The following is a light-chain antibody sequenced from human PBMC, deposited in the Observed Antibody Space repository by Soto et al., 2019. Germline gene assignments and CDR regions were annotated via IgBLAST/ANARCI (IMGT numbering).Light chain of an antibody. V-gene: IGLV4-69*01. Sequence: QLVLTQSPSASASLGASVKLTCTLSSGHSSYAIAWHQQQPEKGPRYLIKLNSDGSHSKGDGIPDRFSGSSSGAERYLTISSLQSEDEADYYCQTWGTGSWVFGGGTKLTVL. CDR3: QTWGTGSWV. J-gene: IGLJ3*02. CDR2: LNSDGSH. CDR1: SGHSSYA.